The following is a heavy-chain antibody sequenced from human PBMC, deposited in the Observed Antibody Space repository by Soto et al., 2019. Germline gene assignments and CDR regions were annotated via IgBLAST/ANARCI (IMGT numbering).Heavy chain of an antibody. D-gene: IGHD6-19*01. CDR2: VHPSGST. CDR3: ARGRGRYSSGWSWFDP. CDR1: SASLGDHY. J-gene: IGHJ5*02. V-gene: IGHV4-34*01. Sequence: SETLSLTCAVFSASLGDHYWAWIRQSPDKGLEWIGEVHPSGSTDYTPSLESRVTISVDKSKNQFSLTLTSVTAADTAVYFCARGRGRYSSGWSWFDPWGQGILVTISS.